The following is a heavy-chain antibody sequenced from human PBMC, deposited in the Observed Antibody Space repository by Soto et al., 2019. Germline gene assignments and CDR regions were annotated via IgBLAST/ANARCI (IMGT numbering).Heavy chain of an antibody. CDR3: ARSDGRY. CDR1: GGSISSYY. Sequence: SDTLSLTCTVSGGSISSYYWSWIRQPPGKGLEWIGYIYYSGSTNYSPSLKSRVTISVDTSKNQFSLKLSSVTAADTTVYYCARSDGRYWGQGTLVTVSS. CDR2: IYYSGST. J-gene: IGHJ4*02. V-gene: IGHV4-59*01.